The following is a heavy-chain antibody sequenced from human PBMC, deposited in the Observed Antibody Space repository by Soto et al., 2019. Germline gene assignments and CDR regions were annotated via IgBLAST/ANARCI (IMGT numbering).Heavy chain of an antibody. V-gene: IGHV1-18*01. CDR3: ARDNYYDSSAELYY. J-gene: IGHJ4*02. CDR2: ISAYNGNT. Sequence: ASVEVSCKASGGTFSRYAISWVRQAPGQGLEWMGWISAYNGNTNYAQKLQGRVTMTTDTSTSTAYMELRSLRSDDTAVYYCARDNYYDSSAELYYWGQGTLVPVSS. D-gene: IGHD3-22*01. CDR1: GGTFSRYA.